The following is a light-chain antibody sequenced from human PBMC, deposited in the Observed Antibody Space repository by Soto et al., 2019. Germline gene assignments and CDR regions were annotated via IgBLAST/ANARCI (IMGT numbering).Light chain of an antibody. Sequence: QSVLTQPPSVSAAPGQRVDISGSGGGSNLASNVATWYQQLPGKAPKLLLYYDGVLASGVSDRFSGSRSVSSASLAISGLQSEDEATYYCASWDDSHHALLFGGGTKVTVL. J-gene: IGLJ2*01. CDR1: GSNLASNV. CDR3: ASWDDSHHALL. V-gene: IGLV1-36*01. CDR2: YDG.